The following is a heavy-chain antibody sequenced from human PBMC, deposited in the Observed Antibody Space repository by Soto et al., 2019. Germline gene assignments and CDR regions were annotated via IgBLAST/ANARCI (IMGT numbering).Heavy chain of an antibody. CDR2: IYYSGST. CDR1: GGSISSYY. V-gene: IGHV4-59*08. Sequence: SETLSLTCTVSGGSISSYYWSWIRQPPGKGLEWIGYIYYSGSTNYNPSLKSRVTISVDTSKNQFSLKLSSVTAADTAVYYCAVIGGDCSSTSCHPFDPWGQGTLGTSPQ. J-gene: IGHJ5*02. D-gene: IGHD2-2*01. CDR3: AVIGGDCSSTSCHPFDP.